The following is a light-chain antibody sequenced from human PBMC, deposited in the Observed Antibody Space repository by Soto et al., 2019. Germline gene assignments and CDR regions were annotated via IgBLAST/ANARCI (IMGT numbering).Light chain of an antibody. J-gene: IGLJ1*01. CDR3: ISFTSRNTNV. CDR2: AVS. Sequence: QSALTQPASVSASPGQSIAISCTGTSSDVGGYTFVSWYQQHPGKAPILMIYAVSNRPSGISNRFSGSKSGNTASLTISVLQSEDEADYYCISFTSRNTNVFGTGTKVTVL. V-gene: IGLV2-14*01. CDR1: SSDVGGYTF.